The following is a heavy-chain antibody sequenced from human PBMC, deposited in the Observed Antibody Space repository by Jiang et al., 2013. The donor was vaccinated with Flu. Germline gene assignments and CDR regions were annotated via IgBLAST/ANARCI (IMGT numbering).Heavy chain of an antibody. CDR2: INHSGST. D-gene: IGHD3-22*01. V-gene: IGHV4-34*01. CDR1: GGSFSGYY. J-gene: IGHJ4*02. CDR3: ARGRHYDSSGYYYPLRNSGSGGDY. Sequence: LLKPSETLSLTCAVYGGSFSGYYWSWIRQPPGKGLEWIGEINHSGSTNYNPSLKSRVTISVDTSKNQFSLKLSSVTAADTAVYYCARGRHYDSSGYYYPLRNSGSGGDYWGQGTLVTVSS.